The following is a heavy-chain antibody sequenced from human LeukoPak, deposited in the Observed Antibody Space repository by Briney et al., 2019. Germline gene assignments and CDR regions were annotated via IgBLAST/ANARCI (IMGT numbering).Heavy chain of an antibody. Sequence: SETLSLTCTVSGGSISSGGYYWSWIRQHPGKGLEWIGYIYYSGSTYYNPSLKSRVTISVDTSKNQFSLKLSSVTAADTAVYYCGRAGFRPNYYDSSGYYLGDAFDIWGQGTMVTVSS. V-gene: IGHV4-31*03. CDR2: IYYSGST. CDR3: GRAGFRPNYYDSSGYYLGDAFDI. CDR1: GGSISSGGYY. D-gene: IGHD3-22*01. J-gene: IGHJ3*02.